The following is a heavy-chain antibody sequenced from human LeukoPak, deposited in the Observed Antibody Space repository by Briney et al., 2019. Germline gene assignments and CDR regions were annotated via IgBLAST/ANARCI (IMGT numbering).Heavy chain of an antibody. CDR2: IYYSGTT. CDR3: AREGWSSTSYRMDV. CDR1: GDSISSYY. D-gene: IGHD2-2*01. Sequence: SETLSLTCTVSGDSISSYYWSWIRQPPGKGLEWIGYIYYSGTTNYNPSLKSRVTISVDTSKNQFSLKLSSVAAADTAVYYCAREGWSSTSYRMDVWGQGTTVTVSS. V-gene: IGHV4-59*01. J-gene: IGHJ6*02.